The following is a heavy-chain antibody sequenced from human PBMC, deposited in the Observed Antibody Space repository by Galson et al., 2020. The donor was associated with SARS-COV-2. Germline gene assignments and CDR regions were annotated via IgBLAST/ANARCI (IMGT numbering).Heavy chain of an antibody. Sequence: ASVKVSCKASGYTFTDYFMHWVRQAPGQGLEWMGWINTNSGGTHYVQKFQGRVTMTRDTSITTVYMELSRLRSDDTALYYCARDLRLYYASGGSDYWGQGTLVTVSS. CDR1: GYTFTDYF. V-gene: IGHV1-2*02. CDR3: ARDLRLYYASGGSDY. J-gene: IGHJ4*02. CDR2: INTNSGGT. D-gene: IGHD3-10*01.